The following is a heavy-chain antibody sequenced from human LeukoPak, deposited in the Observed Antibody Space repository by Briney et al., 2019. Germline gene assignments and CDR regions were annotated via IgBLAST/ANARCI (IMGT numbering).Heavy chain of an antibody. D-gene: IGHD2-2*01. CDR2: MNPSSGNT. CDR3: ATDRGYCSSTSCYFD. V-gene: IGHV1-8*01. J-gene: IGHJ4*02. Sequence: ASVKVSCKASGYTFTSYDINWVRQATGQGLEWLGWMNPSSGNTGYAQKFQGRVTMTRDTSISTAYMELSSLRSEDTAVYYCATDRGYCSSTSCYFDWGQGTLVTVSS. CDR1: GYTFTSYD.